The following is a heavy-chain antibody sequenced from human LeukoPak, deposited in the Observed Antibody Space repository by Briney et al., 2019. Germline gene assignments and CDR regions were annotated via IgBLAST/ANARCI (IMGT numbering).Heavy chain of an antibody. CDR1: GFILNTYT. CDR2: ITNTPNYI. J-gene: IGHJ4*02. CDR3: WRGSPYDTSI. V-gene: IGHV3-21*01. D-gene: IGHD3-16*01. Sequence: GGSLRLSCAASGFILNTYTITWVRQAPGKGLEWVSSITNTPNYIYYADSVKGRFTISRDNANNSLYLQMDSLRAEDTAVYYCWRGSPYDTSIWGQGTLVTVSS.